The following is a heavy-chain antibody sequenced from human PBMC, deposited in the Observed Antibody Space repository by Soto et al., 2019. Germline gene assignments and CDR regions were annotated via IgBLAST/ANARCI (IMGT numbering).Heavy chain of an antibody. CDR3: ARLQHNDSGYYPYYFDY. CDR2: IHDSGTT. V-gene: IGHV4-31*03. Sequence: PSETLSLTCTVYGGSFNSGAYYWSWIRQHPGKGLEWIGYIHDSGTTFYNPSLKSRVTISRDTSKNQFSLRLTSAAAADTAVYYCARLQHNDSGYYPYYFDYWGQGTLVTVSS. D-gene: IGHD3-22*01. CDR1: GGSFNSGAYY. J-gene: IGHJ4*02.